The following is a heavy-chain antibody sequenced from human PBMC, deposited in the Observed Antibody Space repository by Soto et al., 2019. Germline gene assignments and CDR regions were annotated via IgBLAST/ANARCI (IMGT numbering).Heavy chain of an antibody. CDR3: ATCYYFDSSDYPEDAFDI. J-gene: IGHJ3*02. CDR1: RYTFTAHY. CDR2: INPNSGGT. V-gene: IGHV1-2*02. Sequence: GASVKVSFKASRYTFTAHYIHCLRQAPGQVLDWMGWINPNSGGTNSAEKFQGRVTMTRDTSINTAYMELSRLRSDDTAMYYCATCYYFDSSDYPEDAFDIWGQGTMVTVSS. D-gene: IGHD3-22*01.